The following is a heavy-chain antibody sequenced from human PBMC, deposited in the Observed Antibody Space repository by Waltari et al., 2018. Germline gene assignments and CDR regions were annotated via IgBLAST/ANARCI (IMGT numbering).Heavy chain of an antibody. CDR1: GFTVSSNY. CDR3: ARDYSSWGFDY. CDR2: IYSGGGT. Sequence: EFQLVESGGGLVQPGGSLRLSCVISGFTVSSNYMNWVRQAPGKGLEGVSVIYSGGGTNYADSVKGRFSVSRDNAKNTLFLQMNSLRADDTAVYYCARDYSSWGFDYWGQGTLVTVSP. J-gene: IGHJ4*02. V-gene: IGHV3-53*01. D-gene: IGHD6-19*01.